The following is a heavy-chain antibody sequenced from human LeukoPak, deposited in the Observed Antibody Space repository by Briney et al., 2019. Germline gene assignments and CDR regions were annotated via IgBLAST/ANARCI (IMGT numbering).Heavy chain of an antibody. D-gene: IGHD4-11*01. CDR1: GYTCTSYA. CDR3: ARVPQTTVTTPFFDY. Sequence: GASVKVSCKASGYTCTSYAMHWVRQAPGQRIEWMGWINAGNGNTKYSQKFQGRVTITRDTSASTAYMELSSLRSEDTAVYYCARVPQTTVTTPFFDYWGQGTLVTVSS. V-gene: IGHV1-3*01. J-gene: IGHJ4*02. CDR2: INAGNGNT.